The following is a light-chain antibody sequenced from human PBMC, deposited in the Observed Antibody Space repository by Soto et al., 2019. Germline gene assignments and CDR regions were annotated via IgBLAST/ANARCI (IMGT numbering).Light chain of an antibody. CDR2: EGS. CDR1: SNDVGTYNL. CDR3: SSYAGVSNYVV. J-gene: IGLJ2*01. Sequence: QSALTQPASVSGSPGQSITISCTGTSNDVGTYNLVSWYQQHPDKAPKLMIYEGSKRPSGVSNRFSGSKSGNTASLTISGLQPPDEADYYCSSYAGVSNYVVFGGGTKVTVL. V-gene: IGLV2-23*01.